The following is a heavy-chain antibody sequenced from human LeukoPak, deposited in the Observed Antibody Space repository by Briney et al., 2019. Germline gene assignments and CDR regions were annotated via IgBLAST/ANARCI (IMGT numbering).Heavy chain of an antibody. J-gene: IGHJ3*02. D-gene: IGHD3-22*01. CDR1: GYSISSGYY. CDR2: IYHSGST. V-gene: IGHV4-38-2*02. CDR3: ARGGGWDYYDSSGEAFDI. Sequence: SETLSLTCTVSGYSISSGYYWGWIRQPPGKGLEWIGSIYHSGSTYYNPSLKSRVTISVDTSKNQFSLKLSSVTAADTAVYYCARGGGWDYYDSSGEAFDIWGQGTMVTVSS.